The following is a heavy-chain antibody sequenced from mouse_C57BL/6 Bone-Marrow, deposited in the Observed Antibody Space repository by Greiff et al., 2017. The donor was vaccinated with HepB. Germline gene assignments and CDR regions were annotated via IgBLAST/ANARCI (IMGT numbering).Heavy chain of an antibody. CDR2: ISSGGDYI. V-gene: IGHV5-9-1*02. CDR1: GFTFSSYA. Sequence: EVKLVDSGEGLVKPGGSLKLSCAASGFTFSSYAMSWVRQTPEKRLEWVAYISSGGDYIYYADTVKGRFTISRDNARNTLYLQMSSLKSEDTAMYYCTRDYYSSSRFDYWGQGTTLTVSS. J-gene: IGHJ2*01. D-gene: IGHD1-1*01. CDR3: TRDYYSSSRFDY.